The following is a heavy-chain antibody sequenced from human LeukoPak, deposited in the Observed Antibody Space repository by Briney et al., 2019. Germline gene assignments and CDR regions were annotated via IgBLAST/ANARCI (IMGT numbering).Heavy chain of an antibody. V-gene: IGHV3-30*18. CDR2: ISYDGSNK. Sequence: GGSLRLSCAASGFTFSSYGMHWVRQAPGKGLEWVAVISYDGSNKYYADSVKGRFTISRDNSKNTLYLQMNSLRAEDTAVYYCAKMVSVLRDIWGQGTMVTVSS. D-gene: IGHD3-10*01. CDR3: AKMVSVLRDI. CDR1: GFTFSSYG. J-gene: IGHJ3*02.